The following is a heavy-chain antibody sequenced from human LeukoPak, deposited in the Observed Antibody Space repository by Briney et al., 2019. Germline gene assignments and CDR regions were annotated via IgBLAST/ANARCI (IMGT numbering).Heavy chain of an antibody. CDR3: ALWVTMIVVVNPALDAFDI. Sequence: GGSLRLSCAASGFTFSSYSMNWVRQAPGKGLEWVSSISSSSSYIYYADSVKGRFTISRDNAKNSLYLQMNSLRAEDTAVYYCALWVTMIVVVNPALDAFDIWGQGTMVTVSS. J-gene: IGHJ3*02. CDR2: ISSSSSYI. V-gene: IGHV3-21*01. CDR1: GFTFSSYS. D-gene: IGHD3-22*01.